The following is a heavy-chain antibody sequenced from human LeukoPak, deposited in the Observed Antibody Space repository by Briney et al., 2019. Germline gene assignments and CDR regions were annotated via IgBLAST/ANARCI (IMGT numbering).Heavy chain of an antibody. V-gene: IGHV3-7*01. J-gene: IGHJ6*03. CDR2: IKQDGSEK. D-gene: IGHD2-15*01. CDR3: AREGCSGSRCYSSTPSWYFYYMDV. Sequence: GGSLRLSCAVSGFTFSSYRMSWVRQAPGKGLEWVANIKQDGSEKYYVDSVKGRFTISRDDAKNSLYLQMNSLRAEDTAVYYCAREGCSGSRCYSSTPSWYFYYMDVWGEGTTVTVSS. CDR1: GFTFSSYR.